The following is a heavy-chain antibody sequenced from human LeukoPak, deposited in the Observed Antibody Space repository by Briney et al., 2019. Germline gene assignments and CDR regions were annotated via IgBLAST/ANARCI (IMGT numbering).Heavy chain of an antibody. CDR3: AKEYDMLTDYHYVF. CDR1: GFTFSTYA. J-gene: IGHJ4*02. Sequence: GGSLRLSCADSGFTFSTYAMSWVRQAPGKGLEWGSVISGSGGDTKYAESVKGRFTISRDNSKNTLYLQMNSLRAEDTGIYYCAKEYDMLTDYHYVFWGQGTLVTVSS. CDR2: ISGSGGDT. V-gene: IGHV3-23*01. D-gene: IGHD3-9*01.